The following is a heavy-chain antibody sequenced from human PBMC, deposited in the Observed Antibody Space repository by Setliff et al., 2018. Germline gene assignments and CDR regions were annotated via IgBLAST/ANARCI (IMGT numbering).Heavy chain of an antibody. J-gene: IGHJ4*02. CDR1: GASVSSHY. V-gene: IGHV4-59*02. D-gene: IGHD3-22*01. CDR3: ARGARYYYDSSGYYYPRRNFDY. Sequence: SETLSLTCNVSGASVSSHYWDWIRQPPGKGLEWIGFISYSGITTYNVSLKSRVSISVDTSKNQFSLKLSSVTAADTAVYYCARGARYYYDSSGYYYPRRNFDYWGQGTLVTVSS. CDR2: ISYSGIT.